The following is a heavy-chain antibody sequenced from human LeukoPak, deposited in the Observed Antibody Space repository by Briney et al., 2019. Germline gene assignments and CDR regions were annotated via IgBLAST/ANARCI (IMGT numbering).Heavy chain of an antibody. V-gene: IGHV3-23*01. D-gene: IGHD3-22*01. CDR3: AKSDYYYDSSGYYYVIFDY. Sequence: PGGSLRLSCAASGFTFSSYAMSWVRQAPGKGLEWVSAISGSGGSTYYADSVKGRFTISRDNSKNTLYLQMNSLRAEDTAVYYCAKSDYYYDSSGYYYVIFDYWGQGTLVTVSS. J-gene: IGHJ4*02. CDR1: GFTFSSYA. CDR2: ISGSGGST.